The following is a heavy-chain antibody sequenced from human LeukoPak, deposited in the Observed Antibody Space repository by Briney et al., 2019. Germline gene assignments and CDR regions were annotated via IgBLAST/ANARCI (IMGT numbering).Heavy chain of an antibody. Sequence: PGGSLRLSCAASGFTFSDYYMSWIRQAPGKGLEWVSYISSSGSTIYYADSVKGRFTISRDNAKNSLYLQMNSLRAEDTAVYYCASMGVATTRYYFDHWGQGTLVTVSS. CDR1: GFTFSDYY. CDR3: ASMGVATTRYYFDH. V-gene: IGHV3-11*01. CDR2: ISSSGSTI. J-gene: IGHJ4*02. D-gene: IGHD5-12*01.